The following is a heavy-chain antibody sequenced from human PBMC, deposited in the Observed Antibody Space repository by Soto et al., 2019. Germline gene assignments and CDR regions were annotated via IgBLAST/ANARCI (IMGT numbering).Heavy chain of an antibody. CDR3: AKAGPDSSSWYTRYYYYYYMDV. V-gene: IGHV3-23*01. D-gene: IGHD6-13*01. J-gene: IGHJ6*03. CDR1: GFTFSSYA. Sequence: GGSLRLSCAASGFTFSSYAMSWVRQAPGKGLEWVSAISGSGGSTYYADSVKGRFTISRDNSKNTLYLQMNSLRAEDTAVYYCAKAGPDSSSWYTRYYYYYYMDVWGKGTTVTVSS. CDR2: ISGSGGST.